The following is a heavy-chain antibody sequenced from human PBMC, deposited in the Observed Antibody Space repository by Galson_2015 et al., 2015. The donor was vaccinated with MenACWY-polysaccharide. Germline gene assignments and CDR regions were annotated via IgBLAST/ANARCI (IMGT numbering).Heavy chain of an antibody. CDR1: GYTFTSYY. V-gene: IGHV1-46*01. Sequence: SVKVSCKASGYTFTSYYMHWVRQAPGQGLEWMGIINPSGGSTSYAQKFRGRVTMTRDTSTSTVYMELSSLRSEDTAVYYCARDRIGYYYGMDVWGQGTTVTVSS. CDR2: INPSGGST. J-gene: IGHJ6*02. CDR3: ARDRIGYYYGMDV. D-gene: IGHD3-10*01.